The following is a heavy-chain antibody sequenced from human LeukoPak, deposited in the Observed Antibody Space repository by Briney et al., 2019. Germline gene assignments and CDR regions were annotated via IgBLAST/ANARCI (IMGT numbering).Heavy chain of an antibody. V-gene: IGHV4-59*01. D-gene: IGHD2-8*02. CDR2: VDHSETT. CDR3: ARGACTGPNCRISPMDV. J-gene: IGHJ6*04. CDR1: NGSISNYY. Sequence: SETLSLTCTVSNGSISNYYWNWIRQAPGKGLEWIGFVDHSETTDHNPSLKSRVTIAVDTSKNQFSLRLNAVTAADTAVYYCARGACTGPNCRISPMDVWGKGTTVTVSS.